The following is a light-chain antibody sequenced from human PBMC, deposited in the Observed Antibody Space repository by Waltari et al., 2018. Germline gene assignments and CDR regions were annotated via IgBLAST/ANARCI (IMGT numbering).Light chain of an antibody. V-gene: IGLV1-40*01. Sequence: QSVLTQPPSVSGAPGQRVTISCTGSSSNIGAGYDVHWYQQLPGTAPKLLIYGNSNRPSGVPARFSVSKSGTSASLAITGLQAEDEADYYCQSYDSSLSGSVFGGGTKLTVL. CDR3: QSYDSSLSGSV. CDR2: GNS. CDR1: SSNIGAGYD. J-gene: IGLJ2*01.